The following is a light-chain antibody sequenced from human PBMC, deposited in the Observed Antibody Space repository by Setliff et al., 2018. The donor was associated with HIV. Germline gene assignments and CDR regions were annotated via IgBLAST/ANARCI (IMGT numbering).Light chain of an antibody. Sequence: QSVLPQPAAVSGSPGQSITISCTGTSGDVGRYNLVSWYQQQPGKPPKLMIYQASKRPSGVSNRFSGSKSGNTASLTISGLQAEDEAEYYCCSNTGSNTYVFGTGTKVTVL. V-gene: IGLV2-23*01. CDR3: CSNTGSNTYV. CDR1: SGDVGRYNL. CDR2: QAS. J-gene: IGLJ1*01.